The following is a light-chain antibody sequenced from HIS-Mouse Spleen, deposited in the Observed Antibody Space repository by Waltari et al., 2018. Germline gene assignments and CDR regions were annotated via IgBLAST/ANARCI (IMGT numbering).Light chain of an antibody. Sequence: DVVMTQSPLSLPVTLGQPASISCRSSQSLVHSDGNTYLNWFQQMPGQSPRRLIYKVSNRDSGVPDRFSGSGSCTDFTLKISRVEAEDVGVYYCMQGTHWPWTFGQGTKVEIK. CDR3: MQGTHWPWT. CDR1: QSLVHSDGNTY. J-gene: IGKJ1*01. CDR2: KVS. V-gene: IGKV2-30*02.